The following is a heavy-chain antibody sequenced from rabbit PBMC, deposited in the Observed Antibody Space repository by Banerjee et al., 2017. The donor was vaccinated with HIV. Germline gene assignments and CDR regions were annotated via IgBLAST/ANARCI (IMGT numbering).Heavy chain of an antibody. D-gene: IGHD6-1*01. CDR2: INIANSGST. CDR1: GFSFSSGYD. V-gene: IGHV1S45*01. CDR3: ARWDYSYVYISL. Sequence: QEQLEESGGDLVKPEGSLTLTCTASGFSFSSGYDMCWVRQAPGKGLEWIACINIANSGSTYYASWAKGRFTISKTSSTTVTLQMTSLTAADTATYFCARWDYSYVYISLWGPGTLVTVS. J-gene: IGHJ4*01.